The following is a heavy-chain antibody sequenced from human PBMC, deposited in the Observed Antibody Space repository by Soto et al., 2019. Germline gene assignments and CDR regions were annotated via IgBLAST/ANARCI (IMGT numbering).Heavy chain of an antibody. CDR3: ASDPPTHYDYVCGHLCDI. CDR1: GYTVTSYY. J-gene: IGHJ3*02. D-gene: IGHD3-16*01. V-gene: IGHV1-46*01. Sequence: GASVKVSCKASGYTVTSYYMHWVRQAPGKGLEWMGIINPSGGSTSYAQKFQGRVTMTRDTSTSTVYMELSSLRSEDTAVYYCASDPPTHYDYVCGHLCDIWGQGTMVPVSS. CDR2: INPSGGST.